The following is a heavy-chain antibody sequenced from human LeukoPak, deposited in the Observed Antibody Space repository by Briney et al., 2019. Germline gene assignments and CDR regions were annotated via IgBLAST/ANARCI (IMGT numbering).Heavy chain of an antibody. D-gene: IGHD3-10*01. CDR1: GFTFSNYW. Sequence: PGGSLRLSCATSGFTFSNYWMTWVRKPPGKGLEWVANIKQDGSETNYADSVKGRFTISRDNAKNSLYLQMNSLRAEDTALYYCAKDLLAMVRGTPLSDWGQGTLVTVSS. CDR3: AKDLLAMVRGTPLSD. J-gene: IGHJ4*02. V-gene: IGHV3-7*03. CDR2: IKQDGSET.